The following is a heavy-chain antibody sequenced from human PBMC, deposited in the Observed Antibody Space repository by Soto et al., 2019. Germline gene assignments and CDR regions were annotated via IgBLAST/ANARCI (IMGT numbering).Heavy chain of an antibody. CDR2: IYWDDDK. J-gene: IGHJ6*02. Sequence: GLDLEWLALIYWDDDKRYSPSLKSRLTITKDTSENQVVLTMTTMDPVDTATYYCVHDSVGLYGMDVWGQGITVTVSS. D-gene: IGHD1-26*01. V-gene: IGHV2-5*02. CDR3: VHDSVGLYGMDV.